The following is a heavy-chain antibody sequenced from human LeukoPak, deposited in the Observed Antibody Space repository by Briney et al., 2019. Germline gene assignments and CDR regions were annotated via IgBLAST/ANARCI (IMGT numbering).Heavy chain of an antibody. CDR3: AREWQYQFDY. CDR2: VYHSGVT. V-gene: IGHV4-39*07. CDR1: GGSITNTNYY. Sequence: SETLSLTCTVPGGSITNTNYYWAWIRQPPGEGLEWIGSVYHSGVTYYTPSLKSRVSISVGTSNNQFSLKVTSVTAADTAVYYCAREWQYQFDYWGQGSLVTVSS. J-gene: IGHJ4*02. D-gene: IGHD4-11*01.